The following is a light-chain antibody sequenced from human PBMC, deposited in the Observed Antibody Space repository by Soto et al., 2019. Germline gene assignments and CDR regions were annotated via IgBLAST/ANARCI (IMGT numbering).Light chain of an antibody. J-gene: IGKJ1*01. CDR2: DAS. V-gene: IGKV1-8*01. CDR3: QQYNSYST. Sequence: AIRMTQSPSSLSASTGDRVTITCRASQGISSYLAWYQQKPGKAPKLLIYDASSLESGVPSRFSGSGSGTEFTLTISSLQPDDFATYYCQQYNSYSTFGQGTKWIS. CDR1: QGISSY.